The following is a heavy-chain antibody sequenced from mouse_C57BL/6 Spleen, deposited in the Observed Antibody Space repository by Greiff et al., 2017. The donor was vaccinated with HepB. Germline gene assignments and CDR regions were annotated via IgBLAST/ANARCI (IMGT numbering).Heavy chain of an antibody. CDR2: IYPSDSET. CDR1: GYTFTSYW. Sequence: VKLQESGAELVRPGSSVKLSCKASGYTFTSYWMDWVKQRPGQGLEWIGNIYPSDSETHYNQKFKDKATLTVDKSSSTAYMQLSSLTSEDSAVYYCARSRVYYGSSYWYFDVWGTGTTVTVSS. V-gene: IGHV1-61*01. J-gene: IGHJ1*03. CDR3: ARSRVYYGSSYWYFDV. D-gene: IGHD1-1*01.